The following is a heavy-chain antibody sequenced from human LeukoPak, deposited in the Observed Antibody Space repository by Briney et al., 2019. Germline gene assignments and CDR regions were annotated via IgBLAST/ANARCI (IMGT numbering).Heavy chain of an antibody. CDR3: ANEVGATRFDY. Sequence: GGSLRLSCAASGFTFSSSSMNWVRQAPGKGLEWVSSISSSSSYIYFPDSVKGRFTISRDNAKNSLYLQMNSLRAEDTAVYYCANEVGATRFDYWGQGTLVTVSS. CDR2: ISSSSSYI. J-gene: IGHJ4*02. V-gene: IGHV3-21*04. CDR1: GFTFSSSS. D-gene: IGHD1-26*01.